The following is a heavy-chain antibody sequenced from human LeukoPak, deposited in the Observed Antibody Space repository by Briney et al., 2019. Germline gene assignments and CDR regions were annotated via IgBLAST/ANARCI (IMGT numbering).Heavy chain of an antibody. Sequence: GESLKISCRGSGYSFTSCWIGWVRQMPGKGLEWMGIIYPGDSDTRYSPSFQGQVTISADKSISTAYLRWSSLKASDTAMYYCAVRSIAVAGFSFDYWGQGTLVTVSS. CDR3: AVRSIAVAGFSFDY. J-gene: IGHJ4*02. D-gene: IGHD6-19*01. CDR2: IYPGDSDT. CDR1: GYSFTSCW. V-gene: IGHV5-51*01.